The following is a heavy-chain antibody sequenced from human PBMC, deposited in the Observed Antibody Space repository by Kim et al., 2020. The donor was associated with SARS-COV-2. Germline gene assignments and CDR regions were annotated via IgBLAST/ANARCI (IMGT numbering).Heavy chain of an antibody. CDR2: INHSGST. CDR1: GWSFSGYY. CDR3: ARGRRGFSMVRGVYYFDY. Sequence: SETLSLTCAVYGWSFSGYYWSWIRQPPGKGLEWIGEINHSGSTNYNPSLKSRVTISVDTSKNQFSLKLSSVTAADTAVYYCARGRRGFSMVRGVYYFDYWGQGTLVTVSS. D-gene: IGHD3-10*01. V-gene: IGHV4-34*01. J-gene: IGHJ4*02.